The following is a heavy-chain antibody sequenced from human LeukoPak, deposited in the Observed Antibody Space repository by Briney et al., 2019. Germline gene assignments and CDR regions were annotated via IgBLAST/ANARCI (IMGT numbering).Heavy chain of an antibody. J-gene: IGHJ4*02. D-gene: IGHD1-1*01. V-gene: IGHV4-30-4*01. Sequence: SETLSLTCAVSGGSISSGSYSWSWIRQPPGKGLEWIGYIYYSGSTYYNPSLKSRVTISVDTSKNQFSLKLSSVTAADTAVYYCARDSNAHGIGFDYWGQGTLVTVSS. CDR1: GGSISSGSYS. CDR2: IYYSGST. CDR3: ARDSNAHGIGFDY.